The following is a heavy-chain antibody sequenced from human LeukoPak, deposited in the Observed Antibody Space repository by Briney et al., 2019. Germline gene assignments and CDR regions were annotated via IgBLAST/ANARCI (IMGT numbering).Heavy chain of an antibody. D-gene: IGHD6-19*01. V-gene: IGHV3-43*02. CDR1: GFTFDDYA. Sequence: GGSLRLSCAASGFTFDDYAMYSVRQAPGKGLEWVSLISGNGGTTYYADSVKGRFTISRDNSKNSLYLQLSTLSTEDTALFYCAKSIISGWYPPDYWGQGTLVTVSS. J-gene: IGHJ4*02. CDR2: ISGNGGTT. CDR3: AKSIISGWYPPDY.